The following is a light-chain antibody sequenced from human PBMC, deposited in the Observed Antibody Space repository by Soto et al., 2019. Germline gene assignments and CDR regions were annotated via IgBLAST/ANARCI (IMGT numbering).Light chain of an antibody. V-gene: IGKV3-15*01. J-gene: IGKJ5*01. CDR1: QSVRRN. CDR2: GAS. CDR3: QQYHNWPLIT. Sequence: ETVMTQSPATLSVSPGERATLSCRASQSVRRNLAWYQHKPGQAPRLVIYGASTRATDIPARFSGSGPGTEFTLTISSLQSEDFAVYYCQQYHNWPLITFGQGTRLEIK.